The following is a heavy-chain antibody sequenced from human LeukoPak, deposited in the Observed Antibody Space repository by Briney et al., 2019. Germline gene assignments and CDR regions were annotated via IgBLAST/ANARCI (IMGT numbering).Heavy chain of an antibody. Sequence: PGGSLRLSCAASGFTFSSYSMNWVRQAPGKGLEWVSSISSSSSYIYYADSVRGRFTISRDNAKNSLYLQMNSLRAEDTAVYYCAREGPINNGDLDYWGQGTLVTVSS. CDR3: AREGPINNGDLDY. V-gene: IGHV3-21*01. CDR2: ISSSSSYI. D-gene: IGHD1/OR15-1a*01. CDR1: GFTFSSYS. J-gene: IGHJ4*02.